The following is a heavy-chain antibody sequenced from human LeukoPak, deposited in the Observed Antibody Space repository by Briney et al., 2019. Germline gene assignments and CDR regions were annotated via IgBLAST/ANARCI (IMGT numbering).Heavy chain of an antibody. D-gene: IGHD1-26*01. CDR3: ARRMSSGYYGMDV. J-gene: IGHJ6*02. CDR2: ISYDGSNK. V-gene: IGHV3-30*04. CDR1: GFTFSSYA. Sequence: PGGSLRLSCAASGFTFSSYAMHWVRQAPGKGLEWVAVISYDGSNKYYADSVKGRFTISRDNSKNTLYLQMNSLRAEDTAVYYCARRMSSGYYGMDVWGQGTTVTISS.